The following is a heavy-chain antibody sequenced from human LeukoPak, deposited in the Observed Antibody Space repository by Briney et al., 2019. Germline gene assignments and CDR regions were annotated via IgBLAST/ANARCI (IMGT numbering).Heavy chain of an antibody. J-gene: IGHJ4*02. D-gene: IGHD6-6*01. CDR2: ISESGGST. CDR1: VFIITSYA. Sequence: RGSLRLSCADPVFIITSYAESTVRQTPGKGLEWVSRISESGGSTYYADSVKGRFTISRDNSKNTLYLQMNSLRAEDTAVYYCAKGWVRSSYATFYYRGQGTLVTASS. CDR3: AKGWVRSSYATFYY. V-gene: IGHV3-23*01.